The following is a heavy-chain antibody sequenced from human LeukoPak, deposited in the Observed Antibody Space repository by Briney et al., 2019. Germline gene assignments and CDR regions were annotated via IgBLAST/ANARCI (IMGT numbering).Heavy chain of an antibody. J-gene: IGHJ4*02. CDR1: GYSISSSYY. Sequence: PWETLSLACTVSGYSISSSYYWGWIRQAPGKGLEWIGSIYHSGSTYYNPSLKSRVTISVDTSKNQFSLKLSSVTAADTAVYYCARVRVHYDFWSGYPDYFDYWGQGTLVTVSS. V-gene: IGHV4-38-2*02. CDR2: IYHSGST. CDR3: ARVRVHYDFWSGYPDYFDY. D-gene: IGHD3-3*01.